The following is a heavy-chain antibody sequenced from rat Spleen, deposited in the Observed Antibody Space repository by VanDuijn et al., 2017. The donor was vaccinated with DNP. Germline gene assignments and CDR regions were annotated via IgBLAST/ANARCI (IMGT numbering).Heavy chain of an antibody. CDR1: GFTFSNYG. J-gene: IGHJ2*01. Sequence: EVRLVESGGGLVQPGRSLKLSCAASGFTFSNYGMAWVRQAPKKGLEWVASIKSTGGSRTYYRDSVKGRFIISRDNAKSTLYLQMDSLRSEDTATYYCARHGDCSGGYFDYWGQGVMVTVSS. D-gene: IGHD1-1*01. CDR3: ARHGDCSGGYFDY. V-gene: IGHV5S13*01. CDR2: IKSTGGSRT.